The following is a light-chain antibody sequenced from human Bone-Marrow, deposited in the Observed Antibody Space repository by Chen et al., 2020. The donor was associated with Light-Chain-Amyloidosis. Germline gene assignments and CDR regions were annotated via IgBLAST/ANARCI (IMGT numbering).Light chain of an antibody. CDR3: QSADSSGTYEVI. V-gene: IGLV3-25*03. CDR1: DLPTKY. Sequence: SYELTQPFLVSVFSGQTVRITCSGDDLPTKYAYWYQQNPGQAPVLVIHRDTARPSGTSERFSGSNSGTTATLSISGVQAEDEADYHCQSADSSGTYEVIFGGGTKLTVL. CDR2: RDT. J-gene: IGLJ2*01.